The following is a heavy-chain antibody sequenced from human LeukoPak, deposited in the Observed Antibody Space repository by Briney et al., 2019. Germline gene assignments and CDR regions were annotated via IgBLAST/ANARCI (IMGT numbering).Heavy chain of an antibody. V-gene: IGHV3-30*18. Sequence: TGGSLRLSCVASGFTFSSYAMHWVRQAPGKGLEWVAVISRDGGDKHHADSVKGRFTISRDNSKNTLYLQMDSLGAEDTAVYFCAKDPRTAAAYYFDYWGQGILVTVSS. CDR3: AKDPRTAAAYYFDY. CDR1: GFTFSSYA. J-gene: IGHJ4*02. D-gene: IGHD6-13*01. CDR2: ISRDGGDK.